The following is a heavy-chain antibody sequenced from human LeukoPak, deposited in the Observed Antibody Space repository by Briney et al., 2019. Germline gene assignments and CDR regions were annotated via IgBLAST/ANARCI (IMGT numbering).Heavy chain of an antibody. CDR3: ASRPLLWFGEPPYYFDY. D-gene: IGHD3-10*01. CDR2: IYYSGST. CDR1: GGSISSSSYY. V-gene: IGHV4-39*07. Sequence: SETLSLTCTVSGGSISSSSYYWGWIRQPPGKGLEWIGSIYYSGSTYYNPSLKSRVTISVDTSKNQFSLKLSSVTAADTAVYYCASRPLLWFGEPPYYFDYWGQGTLVTVSS. J-gene: IGHJ4*02.